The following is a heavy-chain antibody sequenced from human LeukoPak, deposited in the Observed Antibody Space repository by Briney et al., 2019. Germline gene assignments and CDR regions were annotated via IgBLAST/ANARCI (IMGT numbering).Heavy chain of an antibody. CDR2: INPHSGGT. V-gene: IGHV1-2*06. D-gene: IGHD3-10*01. CDR3: ARARGTSGSYFREDFDY. J-gene: IGHJ4*02. Sequence: ASVKVSCKASGYAFTGYYMHWVRQAPGQGLEWMGRINPHSGGTNYAQKFQGRVTMARDTSISTAYMELSRLRSDDTAVYYCARARGTSGSYFREDFDYWGQGTLVTVSS. CDR1: GYAFTGYY.